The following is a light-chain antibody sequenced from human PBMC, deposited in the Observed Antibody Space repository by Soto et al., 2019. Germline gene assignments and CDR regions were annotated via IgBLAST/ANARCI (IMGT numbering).Light chain of an antibody. Sequence: EIVMTQSPATLSVFAGERATLSCMARQSVRSNLAWYQQKPGQAPRLLIYDASTRATGIPARFSGSGSGTEFTLTISSLQSEDFAVYYCHQYNNWPPWTFGQGTKVDIK. J-gene: IGKJ1*01. CDR3: HQYNNWPPWT. V-gene: IGKV3-15*01. CDR1: QSVRSN. CDR2: DAS.